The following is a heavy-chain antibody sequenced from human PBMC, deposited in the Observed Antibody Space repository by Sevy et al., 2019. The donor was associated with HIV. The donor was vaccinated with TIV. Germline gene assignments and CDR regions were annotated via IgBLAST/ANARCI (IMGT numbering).Heavy chain of an antibody. CDR3: AREGSGRY. V-gene: IGHV3-30-3*01. CDR1: EFFFNTYA. CDR2: ISHDGNNH. D-gene: IGHD3-10*01. Sequence: CAASEFFFNTYAMHWVRQAPGKGLEWVAVISHDGNNHYYADSVKGRFTISRDNSKNTLHLQMNTLRAEDTAVYYCAREGSGRYWGQGTLVTVSS. J-gene: IGHJ4*02.